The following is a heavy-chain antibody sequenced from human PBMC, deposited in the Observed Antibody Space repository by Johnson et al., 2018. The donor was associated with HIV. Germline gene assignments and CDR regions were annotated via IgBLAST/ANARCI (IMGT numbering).Heavy chain of an antibody. CDR2: ISYDGSNK. CDR3: ARDWAAVGRVGGMDAFDI. D-gene: IGHD6-13*01. J-gene: IGHJ3*02. Sequence: VQLVESGGGVVQPGRSPRLSCAASGFTFSRYGIHWVRQAPGKGLEWVAVISYDGSNKFYADSVKGRFTISRDNAKNSLYLQMNSLRAEDTALYYCARDWAAVGRVGGMDAFDIWGQGTMVTVSS. CDR1: GFTFSRYG. V-gene: IGHV3-30*03.